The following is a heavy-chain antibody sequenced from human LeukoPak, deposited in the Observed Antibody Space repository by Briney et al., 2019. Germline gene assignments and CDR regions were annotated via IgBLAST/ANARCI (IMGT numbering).Heavy chain of an antibody. CDR3: ARDADSQQLGYFDY. Sequence: GGSLRLSCAASGFTFSSYAMHWVRQAPGKGLEYVSAISSNGGSTYYANSVKGRFTISRDNSKNTLYLQMGSLRAEDMAVYYCARDADSQQLGYFDYWGQGTLVTVSS. CDR1: GFTFSSYA. V-gene: IGHV3-64*01. D-gene: IGHD6-13*01. CDR2: ISSNGGST. J-gene: IGHJ4*02.